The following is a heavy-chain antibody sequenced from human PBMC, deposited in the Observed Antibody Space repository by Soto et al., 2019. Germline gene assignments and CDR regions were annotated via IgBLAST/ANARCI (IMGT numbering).Heavy chain of an antibody. CDR2: ISSSSSYI. CDR1: GFSLSSYS. J-gene: IGHJ4*02. D-gene: IGHD3-3*01. Sequence: GSLRLSCAASGFSLSSYSMNWVRQAPGKGLEWVSSISSSSSYIYYADSVKGRFTISRDNAKNSLYLQMNSLRAEDTAVYYWARALIRFLEWLPDWGQGTLVTVSS. CDR3: ARALIRFLEWLPD. V-gene: IGHV3-21*01.